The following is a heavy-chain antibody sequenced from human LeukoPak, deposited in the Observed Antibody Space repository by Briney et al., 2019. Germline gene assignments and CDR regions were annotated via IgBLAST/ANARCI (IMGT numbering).Heavy chain of an antibody. CDR2: IYYSGST. Sequence: PSETLSLTCTVSGGSISSYYWGWIRQPPGKGLEWIGSIYYSGSTYYNPSLKSRVTISVDTSKNQFSLKLSSVTAADTAVYYCARGFTTMIAGFGMDVWGQGTTVTVSS. CDR1: GGSISSYY. D-gene: IGHD3-22*01. J-gene: IGHJ6*02. V-gene: IGHV4-39*07. CDR3: ARGFTTMIAGFGMDV.